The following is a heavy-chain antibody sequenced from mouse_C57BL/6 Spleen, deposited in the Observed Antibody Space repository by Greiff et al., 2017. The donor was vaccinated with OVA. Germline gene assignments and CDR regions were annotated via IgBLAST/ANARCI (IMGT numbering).Heavy chain of an antibody. CDR3: ARSPAQATGLDD. J-gene: IGHJ4*01. CDR2: INPSNGGT. Sequence: VQLQQPGTELVKPGASVKLSCKASGYTFTSYWMHWVKQRPGQGLEWIGNINPSNGGTNYNEKFKSKATLTVDKSSSTAYMQLSILTSEDSAVYYCARSPAQATGLDDWGQGTSVTVSS. V-gene: IGHV1-53*01. D-gene: IGHD3-2*02. CDR1: GYTFTSYW.